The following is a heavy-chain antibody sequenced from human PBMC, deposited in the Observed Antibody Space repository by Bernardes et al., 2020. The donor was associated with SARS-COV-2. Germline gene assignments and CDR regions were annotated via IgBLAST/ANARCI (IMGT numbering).Heavy chain of an antibody. CDR1: IGSFSGHY. V-gene: IGHV4-34*01. Sequence: SETLSLTCAVYIGSFSGHYWTWIRQPPGKGLEWIGEINHIGITNYNPSLKSRVTISADTSKNQFSLKLSSVTAADTAVYYCARVAAPDLHGAGTLDYWGQGTLVTVSS. CDR2: INHIGIT. J-gene: IGHJ4*02. D-gene: IGHD6-19*01. CDR3: ARVAAPDLHGAGTLDY.